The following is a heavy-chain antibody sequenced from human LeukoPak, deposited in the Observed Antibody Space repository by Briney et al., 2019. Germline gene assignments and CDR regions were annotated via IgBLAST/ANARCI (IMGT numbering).Heavy chain of an antibody. J-gene: IGHJ6*03. Sequence: EASVKVSCKASGGTFSSYAISWVRQAPGQGLEWMGRIIPILGIANYAQKFQGRVTITADKSTSTAYMELSSLRSEDTAVYYCARDQGYCSSTCCSTAYYYYMDVWGKGTTVTVSS. V-gene: IGHV1-69*04. CDR3: ARDQGYCSSTCCSTAYYYYMDV. CDR1: GGTFSSYA. D-gene: IGHD2-2*02. CDR2: IIPILGIA.